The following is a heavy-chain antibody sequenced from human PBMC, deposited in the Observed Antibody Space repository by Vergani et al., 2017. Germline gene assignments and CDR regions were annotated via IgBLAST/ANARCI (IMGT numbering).Heavy chain of an antibody. D-gene: IGHD4-17*01. J-gene: IGHJ4*02. CDR3: ARRRDIYGDYHNYFDY. V-gene: IGHV5-51*01. CDR2: IYPGDSDT. Sequence: EVQLVQSGAEVKKPGESLKISCKGSGYSFTSYWIGWVRQMPGKGLEWMGIIYPGDSDTRYSPSFQGQVTISADKSISTAYLQWSSLKASDTAMYYCARRRDIYGDYHNYFDYWGQGTLVTVSS. CDR1: GYSFTSYW.